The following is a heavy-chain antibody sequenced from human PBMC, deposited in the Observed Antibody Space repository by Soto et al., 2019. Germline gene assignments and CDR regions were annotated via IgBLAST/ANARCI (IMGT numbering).Heavy chain of an antibody. V-gene: IGHV1-69*01. CDR3: ARVGGSYYVLDYYYYGMDV. J-gene: IGHJ6*02. D-gene: IGHD1-26*01. Sequence: QVQLVQSGAEVKKPGSSVKVSCKASGGTFSSYAISWVRQAPGQGLEWMGGIIPIFGTANYAQKFQGRVTSTADESTSTAYMELSSLRSEDTAVYYCARVGGSYYVLDYYYYGMDVWGQGTTVTVSS. CDR1: GGTFSSYA. CDR2: IIPIFGTA.